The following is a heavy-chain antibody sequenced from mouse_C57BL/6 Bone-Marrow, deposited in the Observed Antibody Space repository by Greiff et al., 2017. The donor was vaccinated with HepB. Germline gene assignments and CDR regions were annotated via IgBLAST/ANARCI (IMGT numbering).Heavy chain of an antibody. CDR1: GFNIKDDY. D-gene: IGHD2-3*01. CDR3: TTGWLYFDY. J-gene: IGHJ2*01. V-gene: IGHV14-4*01. CDR2: IDPENGDT. Sequence: EVQLQQSGAELVRPGASVKLSCTASGFNIKDDYMHWVKQRPEQGLEWIGWIDPENGDTEYASKFQGKATIPADTSSNTAYLQLSSLTSEDTAVYYCTTGWLYFDYWGQGTTLTVSS.